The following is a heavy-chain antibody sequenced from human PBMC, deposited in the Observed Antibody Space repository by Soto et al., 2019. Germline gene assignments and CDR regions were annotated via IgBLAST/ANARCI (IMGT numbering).Heavy chain of an antibody. D-gene: IGHD3-10*01. J-gene: IGHJ4*02. CDR2: IKHDGSEE. CDR1: GFTFNVHW. CDR3: ARDSRGANFDY. V-gene: IGHV3-7*01. Sequence: PGGSLRLSCEASGFTFNVHWMTWVRQAPGKGLEWVASIKHDGSEEYYVDSVKGRFTIYRDNARNSVYLQLSRLRAEDAAIYYCARDSRGANFDYWGQGALVTVSS.